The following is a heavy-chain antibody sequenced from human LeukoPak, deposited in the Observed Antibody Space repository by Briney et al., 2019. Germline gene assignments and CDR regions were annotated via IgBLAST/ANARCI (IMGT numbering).Heavy chain of an antibody. CDR1: GGSFSGYY. CDR3: ARRYYYDSSAFDY. Sequence: SETLSLTCAVYGGSFSGYYWSWIRQPPGKGLEWIGEINHSGSTNYNPSLKSRVTISVDTSKNQFSLKLSSVTAADTAVYYCARRYYYDSSAFDYWGQGTLVTVSS. V-gene: IGHV4-34*01. CDR2: INHSGST. J-gene: IGHJ4*02. D-gene: IGHD3-22*01.